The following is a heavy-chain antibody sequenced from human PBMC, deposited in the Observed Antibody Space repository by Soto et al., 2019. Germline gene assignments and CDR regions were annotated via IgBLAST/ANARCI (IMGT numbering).Heavy chain of an antibody. D-gene: IGHD1-1*01. CDR3: ARAAPDWKYYFDY. CDR1: GGSISSGGYS. CDR2: IYHSGST. J-gene: IGHJ4*02. V-gene: IGHV4-30-2*01. Sequence: SETLSLTCAVSGGSISSGGYSWSWILQPPGKGLEWIGYIYHSGSTYYNPSLKSRVTISVDRSKNQFSLKLSSVTAADTAVYYCARAAPDWKYYFDYWGQGTLVTVSS.